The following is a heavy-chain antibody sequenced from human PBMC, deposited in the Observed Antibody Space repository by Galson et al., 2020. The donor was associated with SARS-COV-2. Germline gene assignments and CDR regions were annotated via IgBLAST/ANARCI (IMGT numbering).Heavy chain of an antibody. CDR1: GFTFSNAW. J-gene: IGHJ3*01. V-gene: IGHV3-15*01. CDR2: IKTNTDGGTT. CDR3: ITDRPGGVWFRGWVAFDV. Sequence: GGSLRLSCAASGFTFSNAWMSWVRQAPGKGLEWVGRIKTNTDGGTTDYAAPVKDRFTISRDDSKNTLYLQMNSLKTEDTGVYYCITDRPGGVWFRGWVAFDVWGQGTMVTVSS. D-gene: IGHD3-10*01.